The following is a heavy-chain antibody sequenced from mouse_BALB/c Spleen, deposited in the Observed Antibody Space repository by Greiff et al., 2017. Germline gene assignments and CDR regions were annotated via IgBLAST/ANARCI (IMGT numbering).Heavy chain of an antibody. J-gene: IGHJ4*01. V-gene: IGHV2-6-7*01. CDR1: GFSLTGYG. Sequence: QVQLKESGPGLVAPSQSLSITCTVSGFSLTGYGVNWVRQPPGKGLEWLGMIWGDGSTDYNSALKSRLSISKDNSKSQVFLKMNSLQTDDTARYYCARGGITTLMDYWGQGTSVTVSS. CDR2: IWGDGST. D-gene: IGHD2-4*01. CDR3: ARGGITTLMDY.